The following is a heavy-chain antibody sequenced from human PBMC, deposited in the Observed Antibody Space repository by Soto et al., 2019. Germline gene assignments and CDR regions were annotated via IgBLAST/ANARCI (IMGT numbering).Heavy chain of an antibody. Sequence: QVQLVQSGAEVKETGASVKVSCKGSGYSFTRYAIHWVRQAPGQTLEWRGWINAGGGGTKYSQKLQGRVTISRDTSATKVYLDLSSVRYEDTAVYYCAREKGAAGTFDFWGQGTLVTVSS. D-gene: IGHD6-13*01. CDR3: AREKGAAGTFDF. V-gene: IGHV1-3*01. J-gene: IGHJ4*02. CDR1: GYSFTRYA. CDR2: INAGGGGT.